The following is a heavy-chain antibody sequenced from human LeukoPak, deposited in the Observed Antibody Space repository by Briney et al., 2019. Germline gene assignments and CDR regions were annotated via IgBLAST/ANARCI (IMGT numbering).Heavy chain of an antibody. J-gene: IGHJ4*02. CDR1: GFTVSSNY. D-gene: IGHD3-9*01. CDR2: IYSGGST. Sequence: GGSLRFSCAASGFTVSSNYMSWVRQAPGKGLEWASVIYSGGSTYYADSVKGRFTISRDNSKNTLYLQMNSLRAEDTAVYYCAGRGDDILTGYSPNFDYWGQGTLVTVSS. V-gene: IGHV3-53*01. CDR3: AGRGDDILTGYSPNFDY.